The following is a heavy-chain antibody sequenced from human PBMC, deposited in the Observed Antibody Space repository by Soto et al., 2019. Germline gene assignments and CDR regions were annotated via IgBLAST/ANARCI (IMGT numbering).Heavy chain of an antibody. CDR2: VSHDGRNT. V-gene: IGHV3-30*03. CDR1: GFTFSDYA. J-gene: IGHJ4*02. D-gene: IGHD1-1*01. Sequence: HPGGSLRLSCAASGFTFSDYAMHWVRLAPGKGLEWVAVVSHDGRNTHYADSVKGRFTISRDSSKNTVSLQMNSLRAEDTAVYYCARGPVEIGTRSEFDYWGQGTLVTVSS. CDR3: ARGPVEIGTRSEFDY.